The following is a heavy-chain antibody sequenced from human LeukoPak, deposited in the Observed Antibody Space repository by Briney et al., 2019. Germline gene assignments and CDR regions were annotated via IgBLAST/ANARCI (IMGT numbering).Heavy chain of an antibody. V-gene: IGHV1-2*02. J-gene: IGHJ4*02. CDR3: ARGTYYYGSGSQGYFDY. D-gene: IGHD3-10*01. Sequence: ASVKVSCKASGYTFTGYYMHWVRQAPGQGLEWMGWINPNSGGTNYAQKFQGRVTMTRDTSISTAYMELSRLRSDDTAVYYCARGTYYYGSGSQGYFDYWGQGTLVTVSS. CDR2: INPNSGGT. CDR1: GYTFTGYY.